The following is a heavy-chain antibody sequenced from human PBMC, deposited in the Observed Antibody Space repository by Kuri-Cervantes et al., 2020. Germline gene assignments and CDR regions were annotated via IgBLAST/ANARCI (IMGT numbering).Heavy chain of an antibody. CDR2: ISAYNGNT. CDR3: ARESQDGMDV. CDR1: GGTFSSYA. Sequence: ASVKFSCKASGGTFSSYAISWVRQAPGQGLEWMGWISAYNGNTNYAQKLKGRVTMTTDTSTRTAYMELRSLRSDDTAVYYCARESQDGMDVWGQGTTVTVSS. V-gene: IGHV1-18*01. J-gene: IGHJ6*02.